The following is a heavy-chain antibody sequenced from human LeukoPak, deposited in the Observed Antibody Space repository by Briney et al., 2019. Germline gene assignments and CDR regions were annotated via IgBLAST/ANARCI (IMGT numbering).Heavy chain of an antibody. CDR2: VSYDASNK. D-gene: IGHD6-13*01. CDR3: AKANSASSSWSGGSYFEC. Sequence: AESLTLSCAASGFTFSGYGMRWVRQAPGKGLEWMAVVSYDASNKYYADSVKGRFTISRDNSKNTLYLQMNTLRPEDTGVYYWAKANSASSSWSGGSYFECWGQGTLVTVSS. J-gene: IGHJ4*02. V-gene: IGHV3-30*18. CDR1: GFTFSGYG.